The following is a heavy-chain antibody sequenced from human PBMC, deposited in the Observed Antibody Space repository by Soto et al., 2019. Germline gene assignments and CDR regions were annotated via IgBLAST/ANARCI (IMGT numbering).Heavy chain of an antibody. V-gene: IGHV1-3*01. CDR3: ASGYSYGYYYYGMDV. J-gene: IGHJ6*02. CDR2: INAGNGNT. D-gene: IGHD5-18*01. Sequence: QVQLVQSGAEVKKPGASVKVSCKASGYTFTSYAMHWMRQAPGQRLEWMGWINAGNGNTKYSQKFQGRVTITRDTSSSTVYMELSSLRSEDTAVYYCASGYSYGYYYYGMDVWGQGTTVTVSS. CDR1: GYTFTSYA.